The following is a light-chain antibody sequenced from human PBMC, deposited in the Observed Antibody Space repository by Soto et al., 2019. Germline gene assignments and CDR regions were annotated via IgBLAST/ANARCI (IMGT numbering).Light chain of an antibody. CDR1: QTVSSSY. J-gene: IGKJ5*01. CDR3: QQYASSPPIT. V-gene: IGKV3-20*01. CDR2: GAS. Sequence: EIVLTQSPGTLSLSPGERATLSCRASQTVSSSYLAWYQQKPGQAPRLLIYGASSRATGIPDRFSGSGSGIAFTLTISRLEPEDFAVYYCQQYASSPPITFGQGTRLEIK.